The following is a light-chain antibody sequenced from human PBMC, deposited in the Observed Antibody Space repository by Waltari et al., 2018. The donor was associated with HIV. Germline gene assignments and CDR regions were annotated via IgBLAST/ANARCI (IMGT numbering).Light chain of an antibody. CDR3: SSYTSSSTLIV. CDR1: SSDVGGYNY. J-gene: IGLJ2*01. Sequence: QSALTQPASVSGSPGQSITISCTGTSSDVGGYNYVSLYQQHPGKAPKLMIYEVSNRPSGVSNRFSGSKSGNTASLIISGLQAEDEADYYCSSYTSSSTLIVFGGGTKLTVL. V-gene: IGLV2-14*01. CDR2: EVS.